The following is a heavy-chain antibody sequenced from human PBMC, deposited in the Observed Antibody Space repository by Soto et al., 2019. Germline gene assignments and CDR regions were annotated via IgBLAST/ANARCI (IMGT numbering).Heavy chain of an antibody. CDR3: ARRQSSSWYGL. Sequence: SETLSLTCTVSGDSVNSGTCYWSWIRQPPGKGLEWIGYIYNSGTTKYNPSLKSRVTISVDRSKNQFSLKLSSVTAADTAVYYCARRQSSSWYGLWGQGTLVTVSS. CDR1: GDSVNSGTCY. D-gene: IGHD6-13*01. CDR2: IYNSGTT. V-gene: IGHV4-61*01. J-gene: IGHJ4*02.